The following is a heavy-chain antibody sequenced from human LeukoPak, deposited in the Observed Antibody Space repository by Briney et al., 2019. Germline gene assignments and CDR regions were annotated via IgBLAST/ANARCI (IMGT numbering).Heavy chain of an antibody. Sequence: GGSLRLSCAASGFTFSSYTINWVRQAPGKGLEWVSAISSNGYYIYYADSVKGRFTISRDNAKNSLYLQMNSLGAEDTAVYYCARDRHGVYSGSGSYPFDYWGQGTLVTVSS. J-gene: IGHJ4*02. V-gene: IGHV3-21*01. CDR2: ISSNGYYI. CDR3: ARDRHGVYSGSGSYPFDY. CDR1: GFTFSSYT. D-gene: IGHD3-10*01.